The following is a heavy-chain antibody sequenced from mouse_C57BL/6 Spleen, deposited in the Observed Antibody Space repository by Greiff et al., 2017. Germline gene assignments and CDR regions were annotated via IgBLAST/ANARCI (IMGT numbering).Heavy chain of an antibody. Sequence: DVQLQESGAELVRPGASVKLSCTASGFNIKDDYMHWVKQRPEQGLEWIGWIDPENGDTEYASKFQGKATITADTSSNTAYLQLSSLTSEDTAVYYCTKAGTGFAYWGQGTLVTVSA. CDR3: TKAGTGFAY. J-gene: IGHJ3*01. CDR2: IDPENGDT. CDR1: GFNIKDDY. V-gene: IGHV14-4*01. D-gene: IGHD3-3*01.